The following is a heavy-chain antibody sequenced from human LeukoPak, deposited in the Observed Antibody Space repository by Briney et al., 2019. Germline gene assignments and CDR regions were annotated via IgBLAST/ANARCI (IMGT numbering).Heavy chain of an antibody. V-gene: IGHV4-39*07. CDR2: IYNRGST. Sequence: SETLSLTCTVSGGSISSSSNYWGWIRQPPGKGLEWIGSIYNRGSTYHNPSLKSRVTISVDTSKNQFSLKLSSVTAADTAVYYCARGVVGSSSWYRQGNWFDPWGQGTLVTVSS. CDR1: GGSISSSSNY. CDR3: ARGVVGSSSWYRQGNWFDP. J-gene: IGHJ5*02. D-gene: IGHD6-13*01.